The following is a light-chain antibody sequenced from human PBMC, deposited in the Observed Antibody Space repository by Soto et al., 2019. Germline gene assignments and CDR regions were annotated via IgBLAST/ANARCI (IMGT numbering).Light chain of an antibody. V-gene: IGLV2-8*01. CDR2: EVS. CDR1: SSDVGGYNY. CDR3: SSYAGSNNYV. Sequence: QSVLTQPPSASGSPGQSVTISCTGTSSDVGGYNYVSWYQQQPGKAPKLMIYEVSKRPSGVPDRFSGSKSGNTASLTVSGLQAEDEDDYYCSSYAGSNNYVFGTGTKLTVL. J-gene: IGLJ1*01.